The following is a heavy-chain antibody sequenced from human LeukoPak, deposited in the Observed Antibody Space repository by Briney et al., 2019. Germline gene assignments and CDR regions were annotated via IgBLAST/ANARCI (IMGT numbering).Heavy chain of an antibody. CDR2: IYHSGST. CDR3: ARGSSGYSNAFDI. J-gene: IGHJ3*02. D-gene: IGHD3-22*01. V-gene: IGHV4-4*02. Sequence: SETLSLTCAVSGGSISSSKWWSWVRQPPGKGLEWIGEIYHSGSTNFNPSLKSRVTILVDKSKNQFSLKLSSVTAADTAVYYCARGSSGYSNAFDIWGQGTMVTVSS. CDR1: GGSISSSKW.